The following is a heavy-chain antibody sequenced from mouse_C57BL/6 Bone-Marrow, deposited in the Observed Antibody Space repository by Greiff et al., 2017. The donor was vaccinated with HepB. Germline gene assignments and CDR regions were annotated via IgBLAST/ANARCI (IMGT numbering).Heavy chain of an antibody. Sequence: EVHLVESGAELVRPGASVKLSCTASGFNIKDDYMHWVKQRPEQGLEWIGWIDPENGDTEYASKFQGKATITADTSSNTAYLQLSSLTSEDTAVYYCAIYYGNYDAMDYWGQGTSVTVSS. CDR1: GFNIKDDY. J-gene: IGHJ4*01. D-gene: IGHD2-1*01. V-gene: IGHV14-4*01. CDR2: IDPENGDT. CDR3: AIYYGNYDAMDY.